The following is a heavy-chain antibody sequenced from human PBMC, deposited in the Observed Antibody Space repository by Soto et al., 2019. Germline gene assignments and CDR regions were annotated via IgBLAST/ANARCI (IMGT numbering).Heavy chain of an antibody. CDR2: IYWRSTQ. J-gene: IGHJ4*02. V-gene: IGHV2-5*05. CDR3: IHRGEGRRHFDY. CDR1: GFSFNDIGVA. Sequence: QITLQESGPSVVKPTQTLPLTCSFSGFSFNDIGVAVGWARQTPSKALEWLGLIYWRSTQRYGPSLDTRVTITKDSAKNQVVLTMSNMAPVDTGTYFCIHRGEGRRHFDYGGQGALVTVSS. D-gene: IGHD2-15*01.